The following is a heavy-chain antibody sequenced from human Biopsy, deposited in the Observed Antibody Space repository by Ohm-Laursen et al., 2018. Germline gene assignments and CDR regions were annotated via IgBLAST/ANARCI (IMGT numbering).Heavy chain of an antibody. CDR3: ASLNYYDSSAPIDTIYFFEY. Sequence: VASVKVSCKVSGSRLTEVSMHWVRQAPGKGREWMGGFDPEDDRRLDAQKFQGRLTMSADTSTDTAYMELVSLRSEDTAIYYCASLNYYDSSAPIDTIYFFEYWGQGTLVSVSS. CDR2: FDPEDDRR. J-gene: IGHJ4*02. CDR1: GSRLTEVS. D-gene: IGHD3-22*01. V-gene: IGHV1-24*01.